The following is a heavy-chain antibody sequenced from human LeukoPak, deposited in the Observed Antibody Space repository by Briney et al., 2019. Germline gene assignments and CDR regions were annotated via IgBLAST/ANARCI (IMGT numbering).Heavy chain of an antibody. CDR3: ARAFNPTYYDFWSAYDAFDI. J-gene: IGHJ3*02. V-gene: IGHV3-11*06. CDR2: ISSSSSYT. D-gene: IGHD3-3*01. Sequence: KPGGSLRLSCAASGFTFSDYYMSWIRQAPGKGLEWVSYISSSSSYTNYADSVKGRFTISRDNAKNSLYLRMNSLRAEDTAVYYCARAFNPTYYDFWSAYDAFDIWGLGTMVTVSS. CDR1: GFTFSDYY.